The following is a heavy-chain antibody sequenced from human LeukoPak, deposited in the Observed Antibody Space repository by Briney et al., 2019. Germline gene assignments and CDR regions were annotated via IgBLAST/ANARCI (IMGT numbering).Heavy chain of an antibody. Sequence: SETLSLTCTVSGGSISSYYWSWIRQPAGKGLEWIGRIYTSGSTNYNPSLKSRVTMSVHTSKNQFSLKLSSVTAADTAVYYCAKFGGMCDSMVVAATRRFDYWGQGTLVTVSS. J-gene: IGHJ4*02. CDR2: IYTSGST. D-gene: IGHD2-15*01. CDR1: GGSISSYY. V-gene: IGHV4-4*07. CDR3: AKFGGMCDSMVVAATRRFDY.